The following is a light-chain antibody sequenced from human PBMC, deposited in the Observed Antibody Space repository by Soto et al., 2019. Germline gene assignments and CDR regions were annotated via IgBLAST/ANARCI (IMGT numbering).Light chain of an antibody. V-gene: IGLV1-44*01. Sequence: QSVLSQPPSASGTPGQRFTISCSGSSSNIGSNTVNLYQQLPGTAPKLLIYSNNQRPSGVPDRFSGSKSGTSASLAISGLQSEDEADYYCAAWDDSLNGYVFGTGTKVTVL. CDR3: AAWDDSLNGYV. CDR2: SNN. CDR1: SSNIGSNT. J-gene: IGLJ1*01.